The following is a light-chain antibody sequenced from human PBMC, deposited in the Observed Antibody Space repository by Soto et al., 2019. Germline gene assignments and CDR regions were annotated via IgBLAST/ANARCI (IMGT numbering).Light chain of an antibody. Sequence: EIVLRQSPGTLSLSPGERATLSCRASQSVSSSYLAWYQQKPGQAPRLLIYGASSRATGIPDRFSGSGSGTDFTLTISRLVPEDFALYYCQQYGSSPAFGGGTKVEIK. CDR1: QSVSSSY. V-gene: IGKV3-20*01. CDR3: QQYGSSPA. CDR2: GAS. J-gene: IGKJ4*01.